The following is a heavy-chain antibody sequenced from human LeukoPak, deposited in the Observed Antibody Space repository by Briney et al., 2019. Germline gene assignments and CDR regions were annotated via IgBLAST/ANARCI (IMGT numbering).Heavy chain of an antibody. CDR2: INSDGSWT. V-gene: IGHV3-74*01. Sequence: GGTLRLSCAASRNYWMHWVRQAPGKGLVWVSHINSDGSWTSYADSVKGRFTISKDNAKNTVYLQMNNLRAEDTAVYYCVSFYETYWGRGTLVTVSS. J-gene: IGHJ4*02. D-gene: IGHD2-2*01. CDR3: VSFYETY. CDR1: RNYW.